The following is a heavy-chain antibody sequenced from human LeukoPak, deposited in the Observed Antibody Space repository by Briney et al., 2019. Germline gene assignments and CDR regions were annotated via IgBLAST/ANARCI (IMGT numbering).Heavy chain of an antibody. Sequence: PGGSLRLSCAASGFTFSGSAMHWVRQAPGKGLEWVGRIRKKVNTYATVYAASVKGRFTFSRDDSKNTAYLKMNSLKIEDTAVYYCTRGGNYERGPWFDPWGQGTLVTVSS. CDR2: IRKKVNTYAT. D-gene: IGHD1-7*01. V-gene: IGHV3-73*01. J-gene: IGHJ5*02. CDR1: GFTFSGSA. CDR3: TRGGNYERGPWFDP.